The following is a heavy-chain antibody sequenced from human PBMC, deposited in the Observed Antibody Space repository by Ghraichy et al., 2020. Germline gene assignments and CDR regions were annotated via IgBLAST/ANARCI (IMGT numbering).Heavy chain of an antibody. J-gene: IGHJ6*02. CDR2: IYPGDSDT. D-gene: IGHD3-10*01. CDR1: GYSFTSYW. V-gene: IGHV5-51*01. Sequence: VESLNISCKGSGYSFTSYWIGWVRQMPGKGLEWMGIIYPGDSDTRYSPSFQGQVTISADKSISTAYLQWSNLKASDTAMYYCASPTMVRGLIHPLEYGMDVWGQGTTVTVSS. CDR3: ASPTMVRGLIHPLEYGMDV.